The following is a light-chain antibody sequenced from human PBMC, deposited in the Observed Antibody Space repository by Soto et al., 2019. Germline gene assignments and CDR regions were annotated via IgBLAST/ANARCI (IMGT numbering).Light chain of an antibody. CDR3: HQYNSSPRT. V-gene: IGKV1-5*01. J-gene: IGKJ4*02. CDR2: EAS. CDR1: QSISTW. Sequence: IQITQSPYTLSASVGERVTITCRANQSISTWLAWYQQKPGKAPKLLIYEASTLESGVLSRFSGGGSGAEFTLIIIILQPDDFTSYYCHQYNSSPRTCGGGSKVDIK.